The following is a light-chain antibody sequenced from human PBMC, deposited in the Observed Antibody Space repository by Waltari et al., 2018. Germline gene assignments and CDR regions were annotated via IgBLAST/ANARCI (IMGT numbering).Light chain of an antibody. J-gene: IGKJ4*01. CDR3: QQHYSSPLT. Sequence: DIVMTQSPDSLAVSLGERAPINCKSSQSVFHSSDSKNYFTWYQQKPGQPPKLLIYWASTRQSGVPDRFSGRGSGTDFTLTSSSLQAEDVALYYCQQHYSSPLTFGGGTKVEIQ. CDR2: WAS. CDR1: QSVFHSSDSKNY. V-gene: IGKV4-1*01.